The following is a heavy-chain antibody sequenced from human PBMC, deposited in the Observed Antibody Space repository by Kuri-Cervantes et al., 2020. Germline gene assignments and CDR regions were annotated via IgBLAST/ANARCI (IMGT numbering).Heavy chain of an antibody. CDR1: GYTFTGYY. J-gene: IGHJ4*02. V-gene: IGHV1-2*04. CDR3: ARTRAVALFIPDY. Sequence: ASVKVSCKASGYTFTGYYMHWVRQAPGQGLEWMGWINPNSGGTNYAQKFQGWVTMTRDTSISTAYMELSRLRSDDTAVYYCARTRAVALFIPDYWGQGTLVTVS. CDR2: INPNSGGT. D-gene: IGHD6-19*01.